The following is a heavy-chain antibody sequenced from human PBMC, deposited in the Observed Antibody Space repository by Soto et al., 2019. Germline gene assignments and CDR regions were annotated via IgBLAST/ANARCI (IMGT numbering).Heavy chain of an antibody. D-gene: IGHD1-26*01. Sequence: QVQLVQSGAEVKKPGSSVKVSCKASGGTFSSYAISWVRQAPGQGLEWMGGIIPIFGTANYAQQFQGRVTITADESTRTAYVELRRLRSEDTAVYYCASQLGATFLNWFDPWLQGSLVAVSS. CDR1: GGTFSSYA. CDR2: IIPIFGTA. J-gene: IGHJ5*02. V-gene: IGHV1-69*01. CDR3: ASQLGATFLNWFDP.